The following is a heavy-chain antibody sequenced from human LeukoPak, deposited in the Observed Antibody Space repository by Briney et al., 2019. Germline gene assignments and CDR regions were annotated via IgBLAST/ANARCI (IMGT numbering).Heavy chain of an antibody. D-gene: IGHD6-13*01. CDR1: GGSISSGPYS. CDR2: IYYSGSA. V-gene: IGHV4-39*01. J-gene: IGHJ2*01. Sequence: SETLSLTCTDSGGSISSGPYSWGWIRQPPAKGLEWIGSIYYSGSAYYNPSLKSRVTISVDTSKNQFSLKVNSVTAADTAVYSCVRSLTAAWYFDLWGRGTLVTVSS. CDR3: VRSLTAAWYFDL.